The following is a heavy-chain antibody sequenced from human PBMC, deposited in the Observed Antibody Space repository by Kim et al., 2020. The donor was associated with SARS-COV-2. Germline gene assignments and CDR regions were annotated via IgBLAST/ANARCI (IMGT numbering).Heavy chain of an antibody. D-gene: IGHD5-18*01. CDR1: GFTFSSYA. CDR3: AKGEGYRHGYSFDY. Sequence: GGSLRLSCAASGFTFSSYAMTWVRQAPGKGLEWVSDIRGSGAGTYYADSVKGRFTISRDNSKNTVSLQMNSLRVEDTAAYYCAKGEGYRHGYSFDYWGQGTLVTVSS. V-gene: IGHV3-23*01. CDR2: IRGSGAGT. J-gene: IGHJ4*02.